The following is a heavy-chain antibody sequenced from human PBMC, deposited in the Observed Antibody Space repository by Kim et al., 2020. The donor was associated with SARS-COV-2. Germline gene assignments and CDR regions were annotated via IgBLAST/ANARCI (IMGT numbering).Heavy chain of an antibody. D-gene: IGHD1-26*01. CDR1: GFTFSNAW. J-gene: IGHJ6*02. CDR3: TTAYSGSYLSHYYYAMDV. V-gene: IGHV3-15*01. Sequence: GGSLRLSCAASGFTFSNAWMSWVRQAPGKGLEWVGHIKSKSDGGTADYAAPVKGRFTISRDDSKNTLYLPVTSLKTEDTAVYYCTTAYSGSYLSHYYYAMDVWGQGTTVTVSS. CDR2: IKSKSDGGTA.